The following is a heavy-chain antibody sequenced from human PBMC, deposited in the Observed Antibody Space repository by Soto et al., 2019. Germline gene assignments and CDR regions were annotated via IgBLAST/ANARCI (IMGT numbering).Heavy chain of an antibody. Sequence: SETLSLTCTVSGGSISSSSYYWGWIRQPPGKGLEWIGSIYYSGSTYYNPSLKSRVTISVDTSKNQFSLKLSSVTAADTAVYYCARRGLQVYYYYGMDVWGQGTTVTVSS. D-gene: IGHD4-4*01. CDR2: IYYSGST. J-gene: IGHJ6*02. CDR3: ARRGLQVYYYYGMDV. CDR1: GGSISSSSYY. V-gene: IGHV4-39*01.